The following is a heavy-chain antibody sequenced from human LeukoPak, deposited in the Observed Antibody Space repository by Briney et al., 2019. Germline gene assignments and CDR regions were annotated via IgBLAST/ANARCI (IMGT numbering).Heavy chain of an antibody. D-gene: IGHD3-10*01. CDR2: IWYDGSNK. J-gene: IGHJ4*02. CDR3: AREAMVRGVPSLIDY. CDR1: GFTFSSYD. V-gene: IGHV3-33*01. Sequence: GRSLRLSCAASGFTFSSYDMHWVRQAPGKGLEWVAVIWYDGSNKYYADSVKGRFTISRDNSKNTLYLQMNSLRAEDTAVYYCAREAMVRGVPSLIDYWGQGTLVTVSS.